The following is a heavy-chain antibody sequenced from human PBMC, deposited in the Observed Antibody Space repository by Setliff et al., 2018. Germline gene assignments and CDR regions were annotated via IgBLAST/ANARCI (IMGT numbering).Heavy chain of an antibody. CDR2: IYRGDRDT. Sequence: GGSLRLSCAASGFTLSPFAMSWVRQAPGKGLEWVSTIYRGDRDTFYTDSVKGRFTIFRDSSKNTLYLQMTSLRAEDTSVYYCAKPQLELRWGFESWGQGTLVTVSS. CDR3: AKPQLELRWGFES. D-gene: IGHD1-7*01. V-gene: IGHV3-23*03. J-gene: IGHJ4*02. CDR1: GFTLSPFA.